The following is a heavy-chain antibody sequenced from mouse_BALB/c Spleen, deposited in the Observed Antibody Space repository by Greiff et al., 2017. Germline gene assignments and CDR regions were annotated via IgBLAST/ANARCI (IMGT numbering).Heavy chain of an antibody. V-gene: IGHV1S41*01. J-gene: IGHJ4*01. CDR2: IAPGSGST. Sequence: DLVKPGASVKLSCKASGYTFTSYWINWIKQRPGQGLQWIGRIAPGSGSTYYNEMFKGKATLTVDTSSSTAYIQLSSLSSEDSAVYFCARSDGNYLYYAMDYWGQGTSVTVSS. D-gene: IGHD2-1*01. CDR3: ARSDGNYLYYAMDY. CDR1: GYTFTSYW.